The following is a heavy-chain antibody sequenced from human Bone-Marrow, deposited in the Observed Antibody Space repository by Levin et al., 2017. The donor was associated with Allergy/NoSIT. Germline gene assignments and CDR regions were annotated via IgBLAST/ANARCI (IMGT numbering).Heavy chain of an antibody. CDR1: GGSVDSGSHY. CDR3: ARLSRPMVRGSNFYMDV. Sequence: PSETLSLTCTVSGGSVDSGSHYWTWIRQPAGRGLEWLGRMFNSGSTNYNPSLKGRLTIPVDTSKNQFSLRLTSVTVPDTAVYYCARLSRPMVRGSNFYMDVWGKGITVTVSS. CDR2: MFNSGST. D-gene: IGHD3-10*01. J-gene: IGHJ6*03. V-gene: IGHV4-61*02.